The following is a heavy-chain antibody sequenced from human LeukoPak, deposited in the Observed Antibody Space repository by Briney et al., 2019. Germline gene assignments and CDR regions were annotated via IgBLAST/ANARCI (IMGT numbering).Heavy chain of an antibody. D-gene: IGHD5-12*01. CDR3: ARDRGYDFDY. CDR2: INSDGSST. V-gene: IGHV3-74*01. J-gene: IGHJ4*02. Sequence: GGSLRLSCAASGFTFSSYWMHWVRQAPGQGLVWVSRINSDGSSTSYADSVKGRFTISRDNAKNTLYLQMNSLRAEDTAVYYCARDRGYDFDYWDQGTLVTVSS. CDR1: GFTFSSYW.